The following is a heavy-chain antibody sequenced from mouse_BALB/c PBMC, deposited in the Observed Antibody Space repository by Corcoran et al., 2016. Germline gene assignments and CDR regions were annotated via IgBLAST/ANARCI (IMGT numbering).Heavy chain of an antibody. CDR1: GYTFTNYG. J-gene: IGHJ3*01. CDR2: INTYTGEP. CDR3: ARSSGNYQAWFAY. D-gene: IGHD2-1*01. Sequence: QIQLVQSGPELKKPGETVKISCKASGYTFTNYGRNWVKQAPGKGLKWMGWINTYTGEPTYADDFKGRFAFSLETSASTAYLQINNLKNEDMATYFCARSSGNYQAWFAYWGQGTLVTVSA. V-gene: IGHV9-1*02.